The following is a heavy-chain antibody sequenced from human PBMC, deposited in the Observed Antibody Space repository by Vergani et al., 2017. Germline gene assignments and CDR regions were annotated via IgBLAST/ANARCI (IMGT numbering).Heavy chain of an antibody. D-gene: IGHD3-22*01. Sequence: QVQLVESGGGVVQPGGSLRLSCAASGFTFSSYGMPWVRQAPGKGLEWVAVIRYDGSNKYYADSVKGRFTISRDNSKNTLYLQMNSLRAEDTAVYYCAKEASEDSSGYYYHFDYWGQGTLVTVSS. CDR2: IRYDGSNK. J-gene: IGHJ4*02. V-gene: IGHV3-30*02. CDR1: GFTFSSYG. CDR3: AKEASEDSSGYYYHFDY.